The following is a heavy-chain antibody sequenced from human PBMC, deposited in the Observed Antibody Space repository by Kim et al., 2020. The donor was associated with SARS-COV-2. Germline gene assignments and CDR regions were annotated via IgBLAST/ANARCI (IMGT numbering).Heavy chain of an antibody. CDR3: ARGSSSGRRGFDY. Sequence: YVDSVKGRFTISRDNAKNSLYLQMNSLRAEDTALYYCARGSSSGRRGFDYWGQGTLVTVSS. V-gene: IGHV3-7*01. D-gene: IGHD6-6*01. J-gene: IGHJ4*02.